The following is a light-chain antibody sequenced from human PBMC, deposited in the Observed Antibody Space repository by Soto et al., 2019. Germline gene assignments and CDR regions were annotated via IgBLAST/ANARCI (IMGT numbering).Light chain of an antibody. CDR3: QQRSNWL. Sequence: DIQMTQSPSTLSASVGDRVTITCRASQTISSWLAWYQQKPGKAPKLLIYKASTLKSGVPSRFSGSGSGTEFTLTINSLEPEDFAVYYCQQRSNWLFGPGTKVDIK. V-gene: IGKV1-5*03. CDR1: QTISSW. CDR2: KAS. J-gene: IGKJ3*01.